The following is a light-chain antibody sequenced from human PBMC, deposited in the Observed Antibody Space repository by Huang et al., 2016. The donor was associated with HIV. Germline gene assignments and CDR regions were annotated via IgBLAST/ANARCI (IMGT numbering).Light chain of an antibody. Sequence: DIVMTQSPDSLAVSLGERATINCKSSQSVLYRSDNKNYLAWYQQKPGQPPKLLIYWASTRESGVPDRFSGSWSGTDFTLTISSLQAEDVAVYYCQQYYSTPPVTFGQGTQLEIK. CDR1: QSVLYRSDNKNY. J-gene: IGKJ5*01. CDR3: QQYYSTPPVT. V-gene: IGKV4-1*01. CDR2: WAS.